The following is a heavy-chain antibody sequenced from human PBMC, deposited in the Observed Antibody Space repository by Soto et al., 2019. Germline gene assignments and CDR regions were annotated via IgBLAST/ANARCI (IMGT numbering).Heavy chain of an antibody. CDR1: GGSISSYY. CDR2: INYLGST. Sequence: SETLSLTCTVSGGSISSYYWSWMRQPPGKGLEWIGEINYLGSTNYNPSLKSRVTMSVDTSKNQFSLTLNSVTAADTATYYCARGGISHWAYFYYMDVWDRGTTVTVS. J-gene: IGHJ6*03. CDR3: ARGGISHWAYFYYMDV. D-gene: IGHD2-21*01. V-gene: IGHV4-59*12.